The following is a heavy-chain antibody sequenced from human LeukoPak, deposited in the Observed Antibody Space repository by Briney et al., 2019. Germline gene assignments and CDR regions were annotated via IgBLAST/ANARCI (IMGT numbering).Heavy chain of an antibody. CDR3: ARDLAAWDV. CDR2: INPDGSEK. CDR1: GFTFSSYV. Sequence: PGGSLRLSCAASGFTFSSYVMHWVRQAPGKGLEWVANINPDGSEKYSVDSVTGRFTISRDNAENTMFLQMNSLRAEDSAIYYCARDLAAWDVWGKGTTVTVSS. J-gene: IGHJ6*04. V-gene: IGHV3-7*01.